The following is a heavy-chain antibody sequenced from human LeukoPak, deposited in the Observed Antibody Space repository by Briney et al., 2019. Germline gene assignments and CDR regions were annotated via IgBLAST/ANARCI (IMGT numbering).Heavy chain of an antibody. J-gene: IGHJ4*02. CDR1: GGSIRSSSYY. D-gene: IGHD3-10*01. Sequence: SETLSLTCTVSGGSIRSSSYYWGWIRQPPGKGLEWIGSIYYSGSTYYNASLKSRGTISVDTSKNQFSLKLSSVTAADTAVYYCARHEKLGQFDYWGQGTLVTVSS. CDR2: IYYSGST. CDR3: ARHEKLGQFDY. V-gene: IGHV4-39*01.